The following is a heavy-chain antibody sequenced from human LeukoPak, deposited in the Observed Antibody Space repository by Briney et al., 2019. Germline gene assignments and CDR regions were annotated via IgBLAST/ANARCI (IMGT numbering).Heavy chain of an antibody. D-gene: IGHD4-17*01. Sequence: ASVKVPCKASGYTFTTYGISWVRQAPGQGLEWMGWISTYNTNSNYAQKLQGRVTMTTDTSASTAYMELRSLRSDDTAVYYCARTTVTTYYFDYWGQGTLVTVSS. CDR3: ARTTVTTYYFDY. CDR2: ISTYNTNS. V-gene: IGHV1-18*01. J-gene: IGHJ4*02. CDR1: GYTFTTYG.